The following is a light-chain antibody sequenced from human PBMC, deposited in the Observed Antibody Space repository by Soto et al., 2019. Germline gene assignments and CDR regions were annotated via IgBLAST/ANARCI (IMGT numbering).Light chain of an antibody. CDR1: QSISSW. CDR2: QAS. V-gene: IGKV1-5*03. Sequence: DIQMTQSPSTLSASVGDRVTVTCRASQSISSWLAWYQQKPGKAPKLLIYQASRLESGVPSRFRGSGSGTEFTLTISSLQPDDFATYYCQQYNSYSSFGQGTKLEIK. J-gene: IGKJ2*01. CDR3: QQYNSYSS.